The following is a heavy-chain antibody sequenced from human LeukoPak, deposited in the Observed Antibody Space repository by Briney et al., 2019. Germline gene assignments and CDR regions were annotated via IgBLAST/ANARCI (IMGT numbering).Heavy chain of an antibody. J-gene: IGHJ6*03. D-gene: IGHD2-15*01. V-gene: IGHV3-21*01. CDR2: ISSSSSYI. CDR3: ARGRRHCSGGSCYSIYYYVDV. Sequence: GGSLRLSCAASGFTFSSYSMNWVRQAPGKGLEWVSSISSSSSYIYYADSVKGRFTISRDNAKNSLYLQINSLRAEDTAVYYCARGRRHCSGGSCYSIYYYVDVWGKGTTVTVSS. CDR1: GFTFSSYS.